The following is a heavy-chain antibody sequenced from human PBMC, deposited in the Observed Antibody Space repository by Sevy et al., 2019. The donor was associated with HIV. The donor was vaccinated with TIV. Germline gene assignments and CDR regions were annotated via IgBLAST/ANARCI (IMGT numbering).Heavy chain of an antibody. CDR3: ARVSYDSSGYYEGGRAPPHFDY. D-gene: IGHD3-22*01. V-gene: IGHV4-59*01. CDR1: GGSISSYY. CDR2: IYYSGST. J-gene: IGHJ4*02. Sequence: SETLSLTCTVSGGSISSYYWSWIRQPPGKGLEWIGYIYYSGSTNYNPSLKSRVTISVDTSKNQFSLKLSSVTAADTAVYYCARVSYDSSGYYEGGRAPPHFDYWGQGTLVTVSS.